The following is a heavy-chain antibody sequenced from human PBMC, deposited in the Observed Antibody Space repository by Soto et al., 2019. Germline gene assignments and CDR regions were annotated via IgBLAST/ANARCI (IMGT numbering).Heavy chain of an antibody. J-gene: IGHJ6*02. D-gene: IGHD3-3*01. CDR2: MNPNSGNT. CDR3: AKTTYYDFWSGYYGMDV. CDR1: GYTFTSYD. V-gene: IGHV1-8*01. Sequence: ASVKVSCKASGYTFTSYDINWVRQATGQGLEWMGWMNPNSGNTGYAQKFQGRVTMTRNTSISTAYMELSSLRSEDTAVYYCAKTTYYDFWSGYYGMDVWGQGTTVPVSS.